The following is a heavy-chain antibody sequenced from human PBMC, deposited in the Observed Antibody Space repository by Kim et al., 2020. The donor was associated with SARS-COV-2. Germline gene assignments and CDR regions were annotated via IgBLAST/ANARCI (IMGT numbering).Heavy chain of an antibody. Sequence: SETLSLTCTVSGGSISSYYCSWIRQPPGKGLEWIGYIYYSGSTNCNPSLKSRVTISVDTSKNQFSLKLSSVTAADTAVYYCARDLIAAAGTYYGMDVWG. J-gene: IGHJ6*02. V-gene: IGHV4-59*13. CDR3: ARDLIAAAGTYYGMDV. CDR2: IYYSGST. CDR1: GGSISSYY. D-gene: IGHD6-13*01.